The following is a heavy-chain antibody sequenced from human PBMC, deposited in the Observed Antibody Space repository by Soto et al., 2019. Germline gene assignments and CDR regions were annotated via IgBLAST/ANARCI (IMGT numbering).Heavy chain of an antibody. D-gene: IGHD2-2*01. Sequence: PVGSLRLSCTASGFTFSDAWMTWVRQAPGKGLEWVGRITTKTDGGTTDCAAPVKGRFTISRDDSKDTLYLQMNNLKTEDTAVYYCTAATGYCSSTSCSGPWGQGTLVTVS. CDR2: ITTKTDGGTT. V-gene: IGHV3-15*01. CDR1: GFTFSDAW. CDR3: TAATGYCSSTSCSGP. J-gene: IGHJ5*02.